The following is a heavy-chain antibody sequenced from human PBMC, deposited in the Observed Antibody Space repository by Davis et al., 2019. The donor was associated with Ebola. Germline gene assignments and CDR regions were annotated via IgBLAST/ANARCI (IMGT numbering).Heavy chain of an antibody. CDR1: GGSISSDGYY. CDR3: ARDRGSGSYYQIDP. Sequence: MPSETLSLTCTVSGGSISSDGYYWNWIRQHPGKGLEWIGYVYYTGNTYYSPSLKSRVTISVDTSKNQFSLTLSSVTAADTAVYYCARDRGSGSYYQIDPGGQGTRVTVSS. D-gene: IGHD3-10*01. J-gene: IGHJ5*02. CDR2: VYYTGNT. V-gene: IGHV4-31*03.